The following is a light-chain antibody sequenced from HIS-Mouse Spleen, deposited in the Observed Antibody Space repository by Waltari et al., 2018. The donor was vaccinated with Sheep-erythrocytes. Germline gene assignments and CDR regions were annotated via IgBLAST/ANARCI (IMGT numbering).Light chain of an antibody. Sequence: QSALTQPRSVSGSPGQSVTIPCTGPSSDVGGYHYVSWYQQHPGKAPKLMIYDVSKRPSGVPDRFSGSKSGNTASLTISGLQAEDEADYYAGSYNHVFATGTKVTVL. CDR3: GSYNHV. CDR2: DVS. J-gene: IGLJ1*01. CDR1: SSDVGGYHY. V-gene: IGLV2-11*01.